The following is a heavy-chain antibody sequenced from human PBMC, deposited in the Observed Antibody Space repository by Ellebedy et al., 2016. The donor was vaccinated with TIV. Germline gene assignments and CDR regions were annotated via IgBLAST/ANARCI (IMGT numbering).Heavy chain of an antibody. CDR2: ISYDGSNK. D-gene: IGHD6-19*01. J-gene: IGHJ5*02. CDR3: AKAYSSGYYVGWFDP. V-gene: IGHV3-30*18. Sequence: PGGFLRLSCAASGFNLSSYGMHWVRQAPGKGLEWVAVISYDGSNKYSADSVKGRFTISRDNSKNTLYLQMNSLRPEDTAVYYCAKAYSSGYYVGWFDPWGQGTLVTVSS. CDR1: GFNLSSYG.